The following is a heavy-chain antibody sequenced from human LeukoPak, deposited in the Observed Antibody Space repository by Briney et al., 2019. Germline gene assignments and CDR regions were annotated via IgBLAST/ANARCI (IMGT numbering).Heavy chain of an antibody. D-gene: IGHD6-13*01. CDR2: IYYSGST. J-gene: IGHJ6*03. CDR1: GGSISSYY. Sequence: SETLSLTCTVSGGSISSYYSSWIRQPPGKGLEWIGYIYYSGSTNYNPSLKSRVTISVDTSKNQFSLKLSSVTAADTAVYYCARDGLGIAASYYMDVWGKGTTVTVSS. V-gene: IGHV4-59*01. CDR3: ARDGLGIAASYYMDV.